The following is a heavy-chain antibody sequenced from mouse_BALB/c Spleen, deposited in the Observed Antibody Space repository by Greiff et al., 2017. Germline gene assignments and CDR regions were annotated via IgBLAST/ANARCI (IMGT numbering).Heavy chain of an antibody. Sequence: DVLLVESGGGLVKLGGSLKLSCAASGFTFSSYYMSWVRQTPEKRLELVAAINSNGGSTYYPDTVKGRFTISRDNAKNTLYLQMSSLKSEDTALYYGARHEWLLLYAMDYWGQGTSVTVSS. CDR3: ARHEWLLLYAMDY. CDR2: INSNGGST. CDR1: GFTFSSYY. V-gene: IGHV5-6-2*01. J-gene: IGHJ4*01. D-gene: IGHD2-3*01.